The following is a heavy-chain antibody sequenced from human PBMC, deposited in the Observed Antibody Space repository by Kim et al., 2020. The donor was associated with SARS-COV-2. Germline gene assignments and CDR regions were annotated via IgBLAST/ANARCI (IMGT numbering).Heavy chain of an antibody. J-gene: IGHJ6*02. CDR3: ARMSIHSYCYAMDV. V-gene: IGHV4-39*01. Sequence: STPSLKSRSTIFVDKSKNQFSLKLSSVTAADTAVYYCARMSIHSYCYAMDVWGPGTTVTVSS.